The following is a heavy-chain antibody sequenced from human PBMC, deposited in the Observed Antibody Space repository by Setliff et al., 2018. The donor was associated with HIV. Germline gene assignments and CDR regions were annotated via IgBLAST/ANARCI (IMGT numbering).Heavy chain of an antibody. Sequence: GGSLRLSCAASGFTFSSFWMHWVRQVPGKGLEWVSCIDTDGGTTTYADSVKGRFSIFRDNAKNTLYLQMNFLRAEDTGLYYCARVNGGPSGILDVWAGGTTVTVSS. CDR3: ARVNGGPSGILDV. V-gene: IGHV3-74*01. CDR1: GFTFSSFW. CDR2: IDTDGGTT. D-gene: IGHD2-8*01. J-gene: IGHJ6*04.